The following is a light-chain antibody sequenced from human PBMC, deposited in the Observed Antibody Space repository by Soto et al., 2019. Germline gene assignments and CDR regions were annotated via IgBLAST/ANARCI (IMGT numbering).Light chain of an antibody. CDR1: SSDVGDY. CDR3: SSFISGDTPFYV. Sequence: SSLTQPASVSGSPGQWITISCTGTSSDVGDYVSWYQHHPDKAPKVMIYDVSSRPSGVSNRFSGSKSGGSASLTISGLQAEDEAEYYCSSFISGDTPFYVFATGTKVTVL. CDR2: DVS. V-gene: IGLV2-14*03. J-gene: IGLJ1*01.